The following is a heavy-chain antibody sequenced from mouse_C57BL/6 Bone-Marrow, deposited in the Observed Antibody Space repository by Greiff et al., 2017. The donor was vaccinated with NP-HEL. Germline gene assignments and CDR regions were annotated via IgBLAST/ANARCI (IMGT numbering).Heavy chain of an antibody. CDR3: ARKRITTVPFDY. V-gene: IGHV1-50*01. D-gene: IGHD1-1*01. J-gene: IGHJ2*01. CDR1: GYTFTSYW. CDR2: IDPSDSYT. Sequence: QVQLKQPGAELVKPGASVKLSCKASGYTFTSYWMQWVKQRPGQGLEWIGEIDPSDSYTNYNQKFKGKATLTGDTSSSTAYMQLSSLTSEDSAVYYCARKRITTVPFDYWGQGTTLTVSS.